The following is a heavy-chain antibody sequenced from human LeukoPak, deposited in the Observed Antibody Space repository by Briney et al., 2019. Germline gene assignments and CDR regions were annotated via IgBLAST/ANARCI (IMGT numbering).Heavy chain of an antibody. CDR2: IRYSEST. CDR1: GGSISSGGYY. Sequence: SSQTLSLTCTVSGGSISSGGYYWSWIRQHPGKGLEWIGYIRYSESTYYNPSLKSRVSMSVDPSENQFSLTLSSVTAADTAVYYCARQDSIVVVPAAPFDYWGQGTLVTVSS. D-gene: IGHD2-2*01. V-gene: IGHV4-31*03. J-gene: IGHJ4*02. CDR3: ARQDSIVVVPAAPFDY.